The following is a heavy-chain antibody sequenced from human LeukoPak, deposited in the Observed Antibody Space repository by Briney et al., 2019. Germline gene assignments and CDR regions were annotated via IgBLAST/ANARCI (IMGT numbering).Heavy chain of an antibody. CDR1: GFNFINYW. V-gene: IGHV3-7*03. D-gene: IGHD1-26*01. CDR2: IKQDGSEK. Sequence: PGGSLRLSCAASGFNFINYWMTWVRQAPGKGLEWVANIKQDGSEKYYVDSVKGRFTISRDNAKNSLYLQMNSLRAEDTAVYYCARDKSSGSYYNYYYMDVWGKGTTVTVSS. CDR3: ARDKSSGSYYNYYYMDV. J-gene: IGHJ6*03.